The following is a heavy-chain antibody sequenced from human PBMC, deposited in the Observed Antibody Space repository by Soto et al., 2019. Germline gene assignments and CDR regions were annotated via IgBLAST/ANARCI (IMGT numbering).Heavy chain of an antibody. D-gene: IGHD2-15*01. Sequence: GGSLRLSCAGSGFTFSSYGMHWVRHAPGKGLEWVAVISYDGNNKYYADSVKGRSTISRDNSKNTLYLQMNSLRAEDTAVYYCAKVGSRDYYYGMDVWGQGTTVTVSS. CDR2: ISYDGNNK. CDR3: AKVGSRDYYYGMDV. CDR1: GFTFSSYG. V-gene: IGHV3-30*18. J-gene: IGHJ6*02.